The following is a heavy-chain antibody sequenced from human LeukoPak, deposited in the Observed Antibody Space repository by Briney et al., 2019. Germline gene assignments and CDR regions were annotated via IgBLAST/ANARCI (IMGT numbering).Heavy chain of an antibody. Sequence: GGSLRLSCAASGFTFSSYGMNWVRQAPGKGLEWVSYISSSSSLIYSADSVKGRFTIARDNAKNSLYMQINSLRDEDTAVYYWARTGGIGAFDIWGQGTMVTVSS. V-gene: IGHV3-48*02. CDR2: ISSSSSLI. D-gene: IGHD1-26*01. CDR3: ARTGGIGAFDI. J-gene: IGHJ3*02. CDR1: GFTFSSYG.